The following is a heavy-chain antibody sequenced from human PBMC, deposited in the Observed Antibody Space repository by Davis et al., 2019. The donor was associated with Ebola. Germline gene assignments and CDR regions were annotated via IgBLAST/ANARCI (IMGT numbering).Heavy chain of an antibody. V-gene: IGHV4-34*01. CDR1: GGSFSGYY. D-gene: IGHD3-22*01. Sequence: MPSETLSLTCAVYGGSFSGYYWSWIRQPPGKGLEWIGEINHSGSTNYNPSLKSRVTISVDTSKNQFSLKLSSVTAADTAVYYCARRPHLSSGYLVRYFDYWGQGTLVTVSS. CDR3: ARRPHLSSGYLVRYFDY. CDR2: INHSGST. J-gene: IGHJ4*02.